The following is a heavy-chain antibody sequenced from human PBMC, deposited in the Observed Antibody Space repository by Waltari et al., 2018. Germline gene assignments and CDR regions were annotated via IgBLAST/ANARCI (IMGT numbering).Heavy chain of an antibody. D-gene: IGHD6-13*01. V-gene: IGHV4-30-2*01. Sequence: QLQLQESGSGLVKPSQTLSLTCAVSGGSISSGGYSWSWIRQPPGKGLEWIGYIYHSGSTYYNPSLKSRVTISVDRSKNQFSLKRSSVTAADTAVYYCASGYSSSWLYYYYYYMDVWGKGTTVTISS. CDR1: GGSISSGGYS. J-gene: IGHJ6*03. CDR3: ASGYSSSWLYYYYYYMDV. CDR2: IYHSGST.